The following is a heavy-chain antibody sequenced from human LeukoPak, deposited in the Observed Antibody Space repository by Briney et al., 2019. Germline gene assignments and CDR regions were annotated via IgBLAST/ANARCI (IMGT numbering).Heavy chain of an antibody. CDR2: IYYSGST. Sequence: PSQTLSLTCTVSGGSISSGDYYWSWIRQPPGKGLEWIGYIYYSGSTYYNPSLESRVTISVDTSKNQFSLKLSSVTAADTAVYYCARDPSTTYDFWSGYWWFDPWGQGTLVTVSS. CDR1: GGSISSGDYY. J-gene: IGHJ5*02. CDR3: ARDPSTTYDFWSGYWWFDP. D-gene: IGHD3-3*01. V-gene: IGHV4-30-4*01.